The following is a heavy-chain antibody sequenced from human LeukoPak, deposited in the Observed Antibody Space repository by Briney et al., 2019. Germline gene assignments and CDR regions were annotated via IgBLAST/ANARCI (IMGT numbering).Heavy chain of an antibody. CDR1: GGSISSYY. V-gene: IGHV4-59*01. CDR3: ARELVPAGYFDP. D-gene: IGHD2-2*01. CDR2: IYYSGST. Sequence: SETLSLTCTVSGGSISSYYWSWIRQPPGKGLEWIGYIYYSGSTNYNPSLKSRVTISVDTSKNQFSLKLSSVTAVDTAVYYCARELVPAGYFDPWGQGTLVTVSS. J-gene: IGHJ5*02.